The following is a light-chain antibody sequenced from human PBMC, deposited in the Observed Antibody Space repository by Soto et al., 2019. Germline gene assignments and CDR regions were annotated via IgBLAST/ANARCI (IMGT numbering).Light chain of an antibody. Sequence: DIQLTQSPSFLSASVGDRVTITCRASQGINIFLAWFQQKPGKAPNLLISAASTLQSGVPSRFSGSGSDTEFTLTITSLQHEDSATYYCQQRNSYPRTFGQGTKVDIK. CDR3: QQRNSYPRT. CDR2: AAS. V-gene: IGKV1-9*01. J-gene: IGKJ2*01. CDR1: QGINIF.